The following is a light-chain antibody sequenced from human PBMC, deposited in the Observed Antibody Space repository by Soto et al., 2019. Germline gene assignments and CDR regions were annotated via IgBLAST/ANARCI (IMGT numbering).Light chain of an antibody. CDR1: SSNIGAFYD. CDR2: ENT. J-gene: IGLJ1*01. V-gene: IGLV1-40*01. CDR3: QSYDSGLGGYV. Sequence: VLTQPPSVSGAPWQRVTISCTGSSSNIGAFYDVHWYQQLPGTAPKLLIYENTNRPSGVPDRFSGSKSGTSASLGITGLQAEDEADYYCQSYDSGLGGYVFGTGTKVTVL.